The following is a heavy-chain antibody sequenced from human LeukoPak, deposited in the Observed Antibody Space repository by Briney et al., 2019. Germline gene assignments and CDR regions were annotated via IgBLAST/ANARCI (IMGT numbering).Heavy chain of an antibody. V-gene: IGHV3-30*18. Sequence: PGGSLRLSCAASGFTFSGYGMHWVRQAPGKGLEWVAVISYDGSNKYYADSVKGRFTISRDNSKNTLYLQMNSLRAEDTAVYYCAKAVAPYSSGWYLFDYWGQGTLVTVSS. CDR3: AKAVAPYSSGWYLFDY. CDR1: GFTFSGYG. J-gene: IGHJ4*02. D-gene: IGHD6-19*01. CDR2: ISYDGSNK.